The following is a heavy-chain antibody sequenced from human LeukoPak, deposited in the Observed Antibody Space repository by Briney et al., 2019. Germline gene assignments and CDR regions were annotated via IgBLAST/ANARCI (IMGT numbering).Heavy chain of an antibody. J-gene: IGHJ4*02. D-gene: IGHD4-17*01. V-gene: IGHV1-2*06. Sequence: ASVKVSCRASGYTFTGYYMHWVRQAPGQGLEWMGRINPNSGGTNYAQKFQGRVTTTRDTSISTAYMELSRLRSDDTAVYYCAWSTVTTNYFDYWGQGTLVTVSS. CDR3: AWSTVTTNYFDY. CDR1: GYTFTGYY. CDR2: INPNSGGT.